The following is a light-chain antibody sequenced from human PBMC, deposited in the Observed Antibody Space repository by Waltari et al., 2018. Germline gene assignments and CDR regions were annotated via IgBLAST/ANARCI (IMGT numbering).Light chain of an antibody. Sequence: LSLPVTPGEPASISCRSSQSLLHSNGYNYLDWYLQKPGQSPQLLIYLGSNRASGVPDRFSGSGSGTDFTLKISRVEAEDVGVYYCMQALQTPNTFGQGTKLEIK. CDR1: QSLLHSNGYNY. J-gene: IGKJ2*01. CDR3: MQALQTPNT. CDR2: LGS. V-gene: IGKV2-28*01.